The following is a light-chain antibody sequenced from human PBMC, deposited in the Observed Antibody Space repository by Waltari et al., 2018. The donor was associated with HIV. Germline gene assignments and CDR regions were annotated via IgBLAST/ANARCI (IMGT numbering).Light chain of an antibody. CDR3: QQSYSSPLT. V-gene: IGKV1-39*01. CDR1: QTVTNK. J-gene: IGKJ3*01. CDR2: AAS. Sequence: DIQMTQSPSPLSASVGDSVTITCRASQTVTNKVNWFQQKPGKTPQLLIYAASTVPSGVPSRFRGGGSGADCTLTITSLQPDDFATYCCQQSYSSPLTFGPGTKLDI.